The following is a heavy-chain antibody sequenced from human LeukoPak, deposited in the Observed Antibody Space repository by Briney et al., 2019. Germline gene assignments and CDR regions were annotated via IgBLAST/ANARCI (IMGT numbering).Heavy chain of an antibody. Sequence: SETLSLTCTVSGVSISSGDYYWRWIRQPPGKGLEWIGYIYYSGSTYYNPSLKSRVTISVDTSKNQFSLKLSSVTAADTAVYYCASSPKSNNWFDPWGQGTLVTVSS. J-gene: IGHJ5*02. V-gene: IGHV4-30-4*01. CDR1: GVSISSGDYY. CDR3: ASSPKSNNWFDP. CDR2: IYYSGST.